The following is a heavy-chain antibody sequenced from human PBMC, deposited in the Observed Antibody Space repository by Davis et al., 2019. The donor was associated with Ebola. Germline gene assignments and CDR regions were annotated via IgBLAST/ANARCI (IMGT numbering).Heavy chain of an antibody. CDR1: GGSISSSNW. CDR3: ARAVAGSSWYGFDS. D-gene: IGHD6-13*01. J-gene: IGHJ4*02. CDR2: IYHSGST. Sequence: SETLSLTCAVSGGSISSSNWWSWVRQPPGKGLEWIGEIYHSGSTNYNPSLKSRVTISVDTSKNQFSLKVNSVTAADTAVYYCARAVAGSSWYGFDSWGQGTLVTVSS. V-gene: IGHV4-4*02.